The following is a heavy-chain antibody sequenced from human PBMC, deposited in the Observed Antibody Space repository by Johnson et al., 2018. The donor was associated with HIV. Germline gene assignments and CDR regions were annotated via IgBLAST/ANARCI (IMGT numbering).Heavy chain of an antibody. J-gene: IGHJ3*02. CDR2: INSDGSST. CDR1: GFTFSSYA. D-gene: IGHD1-26*01. Sequence: MLLVESGGGVVQPGRSLRLSCAASGFTFSSYAMHWVRQAPGKGLVWVSRINSDGSSTSYADSVKGRFTISRDNAKNTLYLQMNSLRAEDTAVYYCARDPGPQWELEATDAFDIWGQGTMVTVSS. V-gene: IGHV3-74*01. CDR3: ARDPGPQWELEATDAFDI.